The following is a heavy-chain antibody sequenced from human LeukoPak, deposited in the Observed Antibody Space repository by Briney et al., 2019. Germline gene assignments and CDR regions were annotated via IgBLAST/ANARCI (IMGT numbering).Heavy chain of an antibody. CDR2: IIPIFGTA. J-gene: IGHJ2*01. CDR3: ASPYYYDSSGYQRAHWYFDL. Sequence: SVKVSCKASGGTFISYAISWVRQAPGQGLEWMGGIIPIFGTANYAQKFQGRVTITTVEPTSTAYMELSSLRSEDTAVYYCASPYYYDSSGYQRAHWYFDLWGRGTLVTVSS. CDR1: GGTFISYA. V-gene: IGHV1-69*05. D-gene: IGHD3-22*01.